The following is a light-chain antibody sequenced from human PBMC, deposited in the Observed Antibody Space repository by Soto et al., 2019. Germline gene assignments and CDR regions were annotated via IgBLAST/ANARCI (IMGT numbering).Light chain of an antibody. V-gene: IGKV1-9*01. CDR1: HGMSSY. CDR2: EAY. CDR3: QQRSTYPVT. Sequence: DIQLTQSPSLLSTSVGDRVTITCRASHGMSSYLDWYQQKPGKAPKLLIYEAYTYQRGVPSRFSGSGSGTEFTLTISSLQPEDCATYYCQQRSTYPVTFGQETRLEI. J-gene: IGKJ5*01.